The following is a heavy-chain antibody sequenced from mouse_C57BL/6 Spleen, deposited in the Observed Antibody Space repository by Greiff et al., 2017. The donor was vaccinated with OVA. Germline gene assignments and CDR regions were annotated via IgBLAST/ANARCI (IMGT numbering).Heavy chain of an antibody. CDR1: GYTFTDYE. D-gene: IGHD2-4*01. CDR2: IDPETGGT. J-gene: IGHJ3*01. Sequence: VQGVESGAELVRPGASVTLSCKASGYTFTDYEMHWVKQTPVHGLEWIGAIDPETGGTAYNQKFKGKAILTADKSSSTAYMELRSLTSEDSAVYYCTRWRDYDAPWFAYWGQGTLVTVSA. V-gene: IGHV1-15*01. CDR3: TRWRDYDAPWFAY.